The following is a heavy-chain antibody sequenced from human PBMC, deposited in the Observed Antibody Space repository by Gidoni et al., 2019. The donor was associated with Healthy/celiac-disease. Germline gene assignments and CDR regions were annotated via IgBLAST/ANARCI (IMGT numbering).Heavy chain of an antibody. CDR1: GGSLSSSNW. D-gene: IGHD6-19*01. CDR3: ARAWGSSGWYRFDP. Sequence: QVQLQESCSGPVKTSGTQSLTCGVTGGSLSSSNWWSWVRQPPGKGPEWIGEIYHSGSTNYNPSLKSRVTISVDKSKNQFSLKLSSVTAADTAGYYCARAWGSSGWYRFDPWGQGTLVTVSS. V-gene: IGHV4-4*02. J-gene: IGHJ5*02. CDR2: IYHSGST.